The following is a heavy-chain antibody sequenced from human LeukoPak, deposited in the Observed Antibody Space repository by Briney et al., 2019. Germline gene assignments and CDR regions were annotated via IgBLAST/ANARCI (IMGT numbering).Heavy chain of an antibody. V-gene: IGHV3-66*01. CDR2: IYSAGST. CDR3: ARAATYS. Sequence: GGSLRLSCAASGFTFSSYWMSWVRQAPGKGLEWVSVIYSAGSTYYADSVKGRFTISRDNSKNTLYLQMNSLRAEDTAVYYCARAATYSWGQGTLVTVSS. D-gene: IGHD6-25*01. J-gene: IGHJ5*02. CDR1: GFTFSSYW.